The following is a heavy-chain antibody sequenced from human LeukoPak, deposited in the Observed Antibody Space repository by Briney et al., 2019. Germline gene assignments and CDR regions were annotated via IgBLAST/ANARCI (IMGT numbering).Heavy chain of an antibody. CDR1: GGAFSSYA. CDR2: IIPISGTA. J-gene: IGHJ5*02. D-gene: IGHD2-15*01. V-gene: IGHV1-69*05. CDR3: ARVVAATGWFDP. Sequence: ASVKVSCKASGGAFSSYAIRWVRKAPGQGLEWMGGIIPISGTANYAQKFQGRVTITTDESTSTAYMELSSLRSEDTAVYYCARVVAATGWFDPWGQGTLVTVSS.